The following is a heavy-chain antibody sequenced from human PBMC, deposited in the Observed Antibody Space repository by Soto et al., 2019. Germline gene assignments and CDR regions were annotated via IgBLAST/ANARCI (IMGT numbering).Heavy chain of an antibody. D-gene: IGHD3-10*01. CDR3: ARLYGSGSYLFDY. CDR2: IYYSGST. V-gene: IGHV4-59*08. Sequence: QVQLQESGPGLVKPSETLSLTCTVSGGSISSYYWSWIRQPPGKGLEWIGYIYYSGSTNYNPSLKSRVTISVDTSKNQFSLKLSSVTAADTAVYYCARLYGSGSYLFDYWGQGTLVTASS. J-gene: IGHJ4*02. CDR1: GGSISSYY.